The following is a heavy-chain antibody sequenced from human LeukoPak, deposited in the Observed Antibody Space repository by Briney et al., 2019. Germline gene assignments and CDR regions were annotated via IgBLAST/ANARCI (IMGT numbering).Heavy chain of an antibody. J-gene: IGHJ6*02. V-gene: IGHV4-61*01. CDR1: GGSVSSDSYY. CDR2: IYYSGTT. Sequence: KSSETLSLTCTVSGGSVSSDSYYWSWIRQPPGTRLEWIGYIYYSGTTNYNPSFKSRVTMSVDTSKNQFSLKLSSVTAADTAVYYCARGGVVNGMDVWGQGTTVTVSS. CDR3: ARGGVVNGMDV. D-gene: IGHD3-22*01.